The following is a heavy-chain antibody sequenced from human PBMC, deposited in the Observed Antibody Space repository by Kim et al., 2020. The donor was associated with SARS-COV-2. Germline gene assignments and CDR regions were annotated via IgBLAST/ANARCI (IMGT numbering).Heavy chain of an antibody. CDR2: IRRTGSSYIT. D-gene: IGHD1-1*01. CDR1: GFTFSDAA. Sequence: GGSLRLSCEASGFTFSDAAVHWVRQASGKGLEWVGRIRRTGSSYITAYAASVGGRFVISTDDSKNTAYLQMNSLKTEDTATYYCTRSALVWNYVGGVWG. CDR3: TRSALVWNYVGGV. V-gene: IGHV3-73*01. J-gene: IGHJ6*02.